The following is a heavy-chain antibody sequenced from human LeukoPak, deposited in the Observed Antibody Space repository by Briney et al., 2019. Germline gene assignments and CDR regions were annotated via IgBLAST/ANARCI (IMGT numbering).Heavy chain of an antibody. CDR3: AKGKNTGSYLSHVDY. D-gene: IGHD3-10*01. V-gene: IGHV3-43*01. CDR2: ITWDGGST. J-gene: IGHJ4*02. CDR1: GFTFDDYT. Sequence: DPGGSLRLSCAASGFTFDDYTMHWVRHAPGKGLEWVSLITWDGGSTYYADSVKGRFTISRDNSKNSLYLQMNSLRTEDTALYYCAKGKNTGSYLSHVDYWGEGTLVTASS.